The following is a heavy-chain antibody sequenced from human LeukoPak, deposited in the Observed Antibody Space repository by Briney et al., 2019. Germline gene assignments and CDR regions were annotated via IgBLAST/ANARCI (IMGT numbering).Heavy chain of an antibody. D-gene: IGHD3-3*01. J-gene: IGHJ5*02. CDR2: IYSSGNT. Sequence: PSETLSLTCTVSGGSISTTNYYWGWIRQPPGRDLEWIGSIYSSGNTYYNPSLESRVTISVDTSKNQLSLKLTTATAADTSVYYCARHSGLRSPFDPWGQGTLVTVSS. CDR1: GGSISTTNYY. CDR3: ARHSGLRSPFDP. V-gene: IGHV4-39*01.